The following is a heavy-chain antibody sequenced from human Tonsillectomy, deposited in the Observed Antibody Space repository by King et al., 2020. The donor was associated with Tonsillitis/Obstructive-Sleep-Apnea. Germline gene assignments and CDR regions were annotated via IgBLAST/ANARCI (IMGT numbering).Heavy chain of an antibody. CDR1: GYSFTSYW. CDR3: ARPGGYCTGGVCYGY. J-gene: IGHJ4*02. D-gene: IGHD2-8*02. CDR2: IDPSDSYT. Sequence: QLVQSGAEVKKPGESLRISCKGSGYSFTSYWISWVRQMPGKGLEWMGRIDPSDSYTNYSPSFQGHVTISADKSISTAYLQWSSLQASDTAMYYCARPGGYCTGGVCYGYWGQGTLVTVSS. V-gene: IGHV5-10-1*01.